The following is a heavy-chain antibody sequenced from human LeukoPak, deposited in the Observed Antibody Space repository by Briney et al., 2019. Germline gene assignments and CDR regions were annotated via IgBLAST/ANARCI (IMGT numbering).Heavy chain of an antibody. CDR3: AREYCSGGSCYLPLDY. V-gene: IGHV4-34*01. J-gene: IGHJ4*02. CDR2: INHSGST. Sequence: SETLSLTCAVYGGSFSGYYWSWIRQPPGKGLEWIGEINHSGSTNYNPSLKSRVTISVDKSKNQFSLKLSSVTAADTAVYYCAREYCSGGSCYLPLDYWGQGTLVTVSS. D-gene: IGHD2-15*01. CDR1: GGSFSGYY.